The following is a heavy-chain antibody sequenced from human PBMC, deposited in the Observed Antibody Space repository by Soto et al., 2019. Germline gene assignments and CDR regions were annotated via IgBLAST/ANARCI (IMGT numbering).Heavy chain of an antibody. Sequence: EVQLLESGGDLVQPGGSLRLSCAASGITFSNFAVTWVRQAPGKGLEWVSAISGSGYSTYYADSVKGRFTISRDISKNTVYLLMNSLRVEDTAVYYCATRITIGRWFDPWGQGTLVTVSS. CDR3: ATRITIGRWFDP. CDR1: GITFSNFA. D-gene: IGHD3-9*01. CDR2: ISGSGYST. J-gene: IGHJ5*02. V-gene: IGHV3-23*01.